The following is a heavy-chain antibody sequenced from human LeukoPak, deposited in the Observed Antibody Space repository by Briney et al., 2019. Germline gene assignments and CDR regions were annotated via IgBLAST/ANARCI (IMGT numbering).Heavy chain of an antibody. CDR3: ARSDQLRWFGEPRRPFYYGMDV. Sequence: GESLKISCQTAGYSFTDYWIGWVRQMPGKGLEWMEIIYPGDSDTRYSPSFQGQVTISADKSIRTAYLQWSLKASDTAIYYCARSDQLRWFGEPRRPFYYGMDVWGQGTTVTVS. V-gene: IGHV5-51*01. CDR2: IYPGDSDT. CDR1: GYSFTDYW. J-gene: IGHJ6*02. D-gene: IGHD3-10*01.